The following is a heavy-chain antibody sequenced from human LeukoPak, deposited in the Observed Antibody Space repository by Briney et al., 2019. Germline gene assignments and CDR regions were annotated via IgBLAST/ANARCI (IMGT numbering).Heavy chain of an antibody. Sequence: PSETQSLTCTVSGGSIGSYYWSWIRQPPGKGLEWIGYIYYSGSTNYNPSLNSRVTISVDTSKNQFSLKLSSVTAADTAVYYCARGIYSYGYDYWGQGTLVTVSS. V-gene: IGHV4-59*01. CDR1: GGSIGSYY. CDR2: IYYSGST. D-gene: IGHD5-18*01. J-gene: IGHJ4*02. CDR3: ARGIYSYGYDY.